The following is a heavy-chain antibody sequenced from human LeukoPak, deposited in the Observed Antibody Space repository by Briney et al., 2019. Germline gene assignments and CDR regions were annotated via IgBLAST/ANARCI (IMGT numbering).Heavy chain of an antibody. CDR1: GFTFSSYE. D-gene: IGHD1-26*01. V-gene: IGHV3-48*03. CDR3: SWSLNY. J-gene: IGHJ4*02. Sequence: GGSLRLCCAASGFTFSSYEMNWVRQAPGKGLEWVSYISSSGSTIYYADAVKGRFTISGDNAKTSLYLQMHSLRAEDTGVYYCSWSLNYWGQGALVTVSS. CDR2: ISSSGSTI.